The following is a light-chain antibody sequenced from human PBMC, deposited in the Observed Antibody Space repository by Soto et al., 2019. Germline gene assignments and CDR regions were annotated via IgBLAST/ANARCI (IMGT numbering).Light chain of an antibody. J-gene: IGKJ5*01. Sequence: EIVLTQSPATLSLSPGERATLSCSASQSVSSYLAWYQQKPGQAPRLLIYDASNRATGVPARFSGSGSGTDFTLTISSLEPEDFAVYYCVQRSNWPPVTFGQGTRLEIK. CDR3: VQRSNWPPVT. V-gene: IGKV3-11*01. CDR1: QSVSSY. CDR2: DAS.